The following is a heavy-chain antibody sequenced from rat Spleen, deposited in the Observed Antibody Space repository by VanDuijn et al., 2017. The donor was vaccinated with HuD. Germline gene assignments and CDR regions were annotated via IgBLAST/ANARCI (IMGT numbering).Heavy chain of an antibody. Sequence: EVQLVESDGGLVQPGRSLELSCAASGFTFSDFYMAWVRQAPTKGLEWVAYISAGGDSSYYRDSVKGRFAISRDNAKNTLYLQMDSLRSEDTATYYCTTGLQWGQGVMVTVSS. D-gene: IGHD1-1*01. V-gene: IGHV5-27*01. CDR2: ISAGGDSS. CDR3: TTGLQ. J-gene: IGHJ2*01. CDR1: GFTFSDFY.